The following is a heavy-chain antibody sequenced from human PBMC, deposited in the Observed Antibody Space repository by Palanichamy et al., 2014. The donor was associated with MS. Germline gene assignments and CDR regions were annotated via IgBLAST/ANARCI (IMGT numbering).Heavy chain of an antibody. CDR3: ARGITFGGVIAVGYELEY. CDR1: GYTFTSYD. V-gene: IGHV1-8*01. Sequence: QVHLVQSGAEVKKPGASVKVSCKASGYTFTSYDINWVRQATGQGLEWMGWMNPYSGNTGYAQKFQDRVTMTRNTSISTAYMELSSLRSEDTAVYYCARGITFGGVIAVGYELEYWGQGALVTVSS. D-gene: IGHD3-16*02. J-gene: IGHJ4*02. CDR2: MNPYSGNT.